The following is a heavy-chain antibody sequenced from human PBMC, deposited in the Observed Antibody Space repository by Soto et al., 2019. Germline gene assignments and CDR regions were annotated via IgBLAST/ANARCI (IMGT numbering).Heavy chain of an antibody. Sequence: SETLSLTCTVSGGSISSGGYYWSWIRQPPGKGLEWIGYIYYSGSTYYNPSLKSRIIISVDTSKNQFSLKLTSVTAADTGVYYCARGSSTASWFPQYWGQGSPVTVSS. J-gene: IGHJ1*01. CDR2: IYYSGST. CDR3: ARGSSTASWFPQY. CDR1: GGSISSGGYY. D-gene: IGHD6-13*01. V-gene: IGHV4-31*03.